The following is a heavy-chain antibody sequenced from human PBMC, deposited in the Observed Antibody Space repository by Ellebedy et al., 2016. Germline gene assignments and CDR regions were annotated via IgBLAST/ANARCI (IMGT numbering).Heavy chain of an antibody. CDR2: IKQDGSEK. J-gene: IGHJ4*02. CDR3: TREGSDSGGYYYGY. CDR1: GFTFSNAW. V-gene: IGHV3-7*01. D-gene: IGHD3-22*01. Sequence: GESLKISCEASGFTFSNAWMSWVRQAPGKGLEWVANIKQDGSEKFYVDSVKGRFTISRDNAKNSLYLQMNSLRAEDTAVYYCTREGSDSGGYYYGYWGQGTLLTVSS.